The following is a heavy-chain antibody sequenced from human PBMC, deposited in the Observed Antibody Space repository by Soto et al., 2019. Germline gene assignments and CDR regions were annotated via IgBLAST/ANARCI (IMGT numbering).Heavy chain of an antibody. V-gene: IGHV4-34*01. J-gene: IGHJ4*02. Sequence: QVQLQQWGAGLLKPSETLSLTCAVHGGSFSGYYWSWIRQPPGKGLEWIGEINHSGSTNYNPSLKSRVTIAVDTPRTQFSPKLSSVTAADMAVYYCARAAPRYCSGGSGHAGRDYCGQGTLVTVSS. CDR2: INHSGST. D-gene: IGHD2-15*01. CDR1: GGSFSGYY. CDR3: ARAAPRYCSGGSGHAGRDY.